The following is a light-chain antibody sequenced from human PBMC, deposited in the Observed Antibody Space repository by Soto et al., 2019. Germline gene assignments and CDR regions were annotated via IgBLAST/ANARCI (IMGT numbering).Light chain of an antibody. J-gene: IGKJ5*01. V-gene: IGKV3D-15*01. CDR1: QSVNTNN. CDR2: GIS. Sequence: EMGRTRSPAPLSVSPGERATPPSRPMQSVNTNNLAGYQQKPGQAPRRLIDGISKRATDIPDRVSGSGSGTEFTLTISSLQPEDFATYYCQQHGQWPITFGQGTRLEIK. CDR3: QQHGQWPIT.